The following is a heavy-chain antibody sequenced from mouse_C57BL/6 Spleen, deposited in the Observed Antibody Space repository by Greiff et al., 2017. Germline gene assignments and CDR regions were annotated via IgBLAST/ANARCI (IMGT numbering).Heavy chain of an antibody. J-gene: IGHJ4*01. Sequence: QVQLQQSGAELVRPGASVTLSCKASGYTFTDYEMHWVKQTPVHGLEWIGAIDPETGGTAYNQKFKGKAILTADKSSSTAYMELRSLTSEDSAVYYCTRRDYSKRGYYAMDYWGQGTSVTVSS. V-gene: IGHV1-15*01. CDR1: GYTFTDYE. CDR2: IDPETGGT. CDR3: TRRDYSKRGYYAMDY. D-gene: IGHD2-5*01.